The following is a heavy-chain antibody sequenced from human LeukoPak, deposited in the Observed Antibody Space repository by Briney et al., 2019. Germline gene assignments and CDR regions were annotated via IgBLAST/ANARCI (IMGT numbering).Heavy chain of an antibody. J-gene: IGHJ4*02. CDR2: ISSNGGST. Sequence: PGGSLRLSCSASGFTFSSYAMHWVRQAPGKGLEYVSAISSNGGSTYYADSVKGRFTISRDNSKNTLYLQMSSLRAEDTAVYYCAREQIAVAGKYYFDYWGQGTLVTVSS. D-gene: IGHD6-19*01. V-gene: IGHV3-64D*09. CDR3: AREQIAVAGKYYFDY. CDR1: GFTFSSYA.